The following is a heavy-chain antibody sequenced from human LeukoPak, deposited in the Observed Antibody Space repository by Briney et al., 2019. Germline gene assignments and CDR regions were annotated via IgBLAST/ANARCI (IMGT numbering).Heavy chain of an antibody. CDR3: ARDNYYDSSGYWDYYYVMDV. CDR1: GGSISSNY. D-gene: IGHD3-22*01. CDR2: IYYSGST. Sequence: SETLSLTCTVSGGSISSNYWSWIRQPPGKGLEWIGYIYYSGSTNYNPSLKSRVTISVDTSKNQFSLKLSSVTAADTAVYYCARDNYYDSSGYWDYYYVMDVWGQGTTVTVSS. J-gene: IGHJ6*02. V-gene: IGHV4-59*12.